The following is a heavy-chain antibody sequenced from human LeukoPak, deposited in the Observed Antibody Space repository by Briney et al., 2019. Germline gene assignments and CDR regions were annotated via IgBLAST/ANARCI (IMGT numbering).Heavy chain of an antibody. V-gene: IGHV4-4*07. D-gene: IGHD3-3*01. Sequence: PSETLSLTCTVSGDSISSYFWSWIRQPAGKGLEWIGRIYTSVFTSYNPSLKSRVTMSVDTSKNQFSLKLRFVTAADTAVYYCARSLRNAFDIWGQGTMVTVSS. CDR2: IYTSVFT. CDR1: GDSISSYF. J-gene: IGHJ3*02. CDR3: ARSLRNAFDI.